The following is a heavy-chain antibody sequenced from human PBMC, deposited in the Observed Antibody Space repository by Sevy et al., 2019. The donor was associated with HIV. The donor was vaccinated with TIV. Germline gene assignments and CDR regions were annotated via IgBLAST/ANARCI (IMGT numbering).Heavy chain of an antibody. Sequence: WETLSLTCTVSGGSISSSSYYWGWIRQPPGKGLEWIGSIYYSGSTYYNPSLKSRVTISVDTSKNQFSLKLSSVTAADTAVYYCARGQWLVHDYWGQGTLVTVSS. CDR2: IYYSGST. CDR1: GGSISSSSYY. J-gene: IGHJ4*02. V-gene: IGHV4-39*01. CDR3: ARGQWLVHDY. D-gene: IGHD6-19*01.